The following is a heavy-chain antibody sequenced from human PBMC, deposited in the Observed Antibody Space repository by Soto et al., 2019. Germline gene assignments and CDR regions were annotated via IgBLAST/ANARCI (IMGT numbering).Heavy chain of an antibody. CDR1: GFTFSSYN. V-gene: IGHV3-43*01. J-gene: IGHJ4*02. D-gene: IGHD6-19*01. CDR2: ASRDSGST. CDR3: AKPRAGHTSGWFHYFDY. Sequence: GGSLRLSCAASGFTFSSYNMNWVRQAPGKGLEWVSSASRDSGSTYYADSVKGRFTISRDNSKNSLYLQMNSLRTEDTALYYCAKPRAGHTSGWFHYFDYWGRGTLVTVSS.